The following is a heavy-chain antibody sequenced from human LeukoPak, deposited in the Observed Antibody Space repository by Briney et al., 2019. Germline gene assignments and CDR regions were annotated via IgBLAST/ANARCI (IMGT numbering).Heavy chain of an antibody. D-gene: IGHD6-13*01. CDR1: GFTFSSYA. CDR2: ISGSGGST. J-gene: IGHJ4*02. CDR3: AKKSSSWYGEFDY. Sequence: TGGSLRLSCAASGFTFSSYAMSWVRQAPVKGLEWVSAISGSGGSTYYADSVKGRFTISRDNSKNTLYLQMNSLRAEDTAVYYCAKKSSSWYGEFDYWGQGTLVTVSS. V-gene: IGHV3-23*01.